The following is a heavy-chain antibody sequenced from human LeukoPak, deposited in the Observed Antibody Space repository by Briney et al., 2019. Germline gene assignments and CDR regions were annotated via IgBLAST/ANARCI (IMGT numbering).Heavy chain of an antibody. CDR3: ARVVAYDFWSGYSSYNWFDP. J-gene: IGHJ5*02. V-gene: IGHV4-61*05. CDR1: GGSISSSSYY. D-gene: IGHD3-3*01. CDR2: IYTSGST. Sequence: PSETLSLTCSVSGGSISSSSYYWGWIRQPPGKGLEWIGRIYTSGSTNYNPSLKSRVTMSVDTSKNQFSLKLSSVTAADTAVYYCARVVAYDFWSGYSSYNWFDPWGQGTLVTVSS.